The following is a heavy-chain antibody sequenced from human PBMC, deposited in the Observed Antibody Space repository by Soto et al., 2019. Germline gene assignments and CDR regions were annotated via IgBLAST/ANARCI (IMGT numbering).Heavy chain of an antibody. J-gene: IGHJ6*02. D-gene: IGHD4-17*01. V-gene: IGHV2-26*01. CDR3: ARMNVDSYQFYYAMDV. CDR1: GFSLTTGKMG. Sequence: SGPPLVHPPETLTLTCTVSGFSLTTGKMGVSWIRQPPGEALEWLAHIFSDNERSYSTSLQGRLTISKDTSGSQVVLSMTNVDPVDTATYYCARMNVDSYQFYYAMDVWGQGTTVTVSS. CDR2: IFSDNER.